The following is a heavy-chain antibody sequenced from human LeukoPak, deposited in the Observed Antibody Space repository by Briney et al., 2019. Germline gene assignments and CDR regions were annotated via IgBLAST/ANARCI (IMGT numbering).Heavy chain of an antibody. CDR2: IYTSGST. V-gene: IGHV4-61*02. CDR1: GGSISSGSYY. J-gene: IGHJ3*02. CDR3: ARGLYSYGINDAFDI. D-gene: IGHD5-18*01. Sequence: PSETLSLTCTVSGGSISSGSYYWSWIRQPAGKGLEWIGRIYTSGSTNYNPSLKSRVTISVDTSKNQFSLKLSSVTAADTAVYYCARGLYSYGINDAFDIWGQGTMVTVSS.